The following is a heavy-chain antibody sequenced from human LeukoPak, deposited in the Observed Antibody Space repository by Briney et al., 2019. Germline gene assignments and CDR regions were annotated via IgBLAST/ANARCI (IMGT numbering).Heavy chain of an antibody. CDR2: IYSGGST. CDR1: GFTVSSNY. D-gene: IGHD1-7*01. J-gene: IGHJ3*02. V-gene: IGHV3-66*01. CDR3: AKETTPGAFDI. Sequence: GGSLRLSCAASGFTVSSNYMSWVRQAPGKGLEWVSVIYSGGSTYYADSVKGRFTISRDNSKNTLYLQMNSLRAEDTAVYYCAKETTPGAFDIWGQGTMVTVSS.